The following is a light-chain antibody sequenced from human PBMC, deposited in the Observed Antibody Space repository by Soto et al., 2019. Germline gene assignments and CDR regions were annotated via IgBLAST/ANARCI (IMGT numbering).Light chain of an antibody. Sequence: QSALTQPASVSGSPGQSITISCTGSSSDIGDYDYVSWYQQHPGKAPKVLISEVSNRPSGVSNRFSGSKSGNTASLTISRLLAEHEADYYCNSYATGNTRVFGTGTKVTVL. J-gene: IGLJ1*01. V-gene: IGLV2-14*01. CDR1: SSDIGDYDY. CDR3: NSYATGNTRV. CDR2: EVS.